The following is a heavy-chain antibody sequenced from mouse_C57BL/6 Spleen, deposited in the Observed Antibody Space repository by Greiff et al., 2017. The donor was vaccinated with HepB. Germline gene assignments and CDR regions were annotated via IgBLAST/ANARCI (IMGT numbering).Heavy chain of an antibody. CDR3: ARGHGSSGFAY. J-gene: IGHJ3*01. Sequence: DVMLVESEGGLVQPGSSMKLSCTASGFTFSDYYMAWVRQVPEKGLEWVANINYDGSSTYYLDSLKSRFIISRDNAKNILYLQMSSLKSEDTATYYCARGHGSSGFAYWGQGTLVTVSA. CDR1: GFTFSDYY. CDR2: INYDGSST. V-gene: IGHV5-16*01. D-gene: IGHD3-2*02.